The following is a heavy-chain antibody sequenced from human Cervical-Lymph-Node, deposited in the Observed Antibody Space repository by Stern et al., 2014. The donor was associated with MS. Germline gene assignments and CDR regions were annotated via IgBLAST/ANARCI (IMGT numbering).Heavy chain of an antibody. CDR3: VRLFNYGYEGTPTLGALGPY. D-gene: IGHD5-18*01. Sequence: VQLVQSGAEVKEPGESLKISCQVSGYWFITYWIGWVRQTPGKGLELIGIIYPDNSDTKYRPSFQGHVTISVDKTINPAYLQWNSLKSSDTAIYYCVRLFNYGYEGTPTLGALGPYWGQGTLVTVSS. V-gene: IGHV5-51*01. J-gene: IGHJ4*02. CDR1: GYWFITYW. CDR2: IYPDNSDT.